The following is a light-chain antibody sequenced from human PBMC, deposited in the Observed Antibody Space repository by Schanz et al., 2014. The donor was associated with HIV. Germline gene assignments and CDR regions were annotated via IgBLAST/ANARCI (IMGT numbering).Light chain of an antibody. CDR2: GAS. Sequence: EIVLTQSPGTLSLSPGERATLSCRASQSVSRYLAWYQQRPGQPPRLLIYGASSRATGIPARFSGSGSGTEFTLTISSLQSEDFALYSCQQYNNWPPWTFGQGTKVEIK. CDR3: QQYNNWPPWT. CDR1: QSVSRY. J-gene: IGKJ1*01. V-gene: IGKV3-15*01.